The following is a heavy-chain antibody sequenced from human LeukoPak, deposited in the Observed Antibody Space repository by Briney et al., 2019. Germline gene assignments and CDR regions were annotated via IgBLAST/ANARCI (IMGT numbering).Heavy chain of an antibody. D-gene: IGHD3-10*01. J-gene: IGHJ3*02. CDR3: ARERGETVAFDI. V-gene: IGHV3-11*06. Sequence: SVKGRFTISRDNAKNSLYLQMNSLRAEDTAVYYCARERGETVAFDIWGQGTMVTVSS.